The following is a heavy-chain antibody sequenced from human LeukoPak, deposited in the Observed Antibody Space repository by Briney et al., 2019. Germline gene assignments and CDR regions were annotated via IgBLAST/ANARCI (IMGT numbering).Heavy chain of an antibody. J-gene: IGHJ4*02. D-gene: IGHD2-15*01. CDR3: AKQLGYCSDGSCYFPY. CDR2: ISNNGGYT. V-gene: IGHV3-23*01. CDR1: GFASSSSA. Sequence: GGSLRLSCAASGFASSSSAMSWVRQAPGKGLEWVSAISNNGGYTYYADSVRGRFTISRDNSKSTLCLQMNSLRAEDTAVYYCAKQLGYCSDGSCYFPYWGQGTLVTVSS.